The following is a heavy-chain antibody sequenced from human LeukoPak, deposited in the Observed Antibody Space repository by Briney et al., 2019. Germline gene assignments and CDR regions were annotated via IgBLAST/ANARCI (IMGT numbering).Heavy chain of an antibody. Sequence: HPGGSLRLSCAASGFTVSSNYMSWVRQAPGKVLEWVSVIYSGGSTYYADSVKGRFTISRDNSKNTLYLQMNSLRAEDTAVYYCARDDYGSGSYLIYWGQGTLVTVSS. CDR2: IYSGGST. V-gene: IGHV3-53*01. J-gene: IGHJ4*02. CDR3: ARDDYGSGSYLIY. CDR1: GFTVSSNY. D-gene: IGHD3-10*01.